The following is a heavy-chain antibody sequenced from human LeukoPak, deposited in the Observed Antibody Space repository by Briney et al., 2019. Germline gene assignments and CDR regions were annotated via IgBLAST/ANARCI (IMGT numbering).Heavy chain of an antibody. D-gene: IGHD6-19*01. V-gene: IGHV3-33*01. CDR2: IWNDGGNK. CDR3: ARIAVPGKAYNYFDP. Sequence: PGRSLRLSCAASGFTFSSHGMHWVRQAPGKGLEWVTMIWNDGGNKKYVDSVKGRFIISRDNSKNTLYLRMNSLRPEDTAVYCCARIAVPGKAYNYFDPWGQGTLVTVSS. J-gene: IGHJ5*02. CDR1: GFTFSSHG.